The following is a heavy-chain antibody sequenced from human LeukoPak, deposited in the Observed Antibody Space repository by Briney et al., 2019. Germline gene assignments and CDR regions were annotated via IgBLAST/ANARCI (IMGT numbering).Heavy chain of an antibody. V-gene: IGHV1-2*02. CDR3: ASPPLSSAMYYAH. CDR2: IKPSNGDT. J-gene: IGHJ1*01. D-gene: IGHD1-26*01. CDR1: GYNFSGHY. Sequence: ASVKVSCKASGYNFSGHYMHWVRQAPAQGPEGMGWIKPSNGDTKYAQNFQGRVTMTRDTSISTAYMELSSLRSDDTAVYYCASPPLSSAMYYAHWGQGTLVTVS.